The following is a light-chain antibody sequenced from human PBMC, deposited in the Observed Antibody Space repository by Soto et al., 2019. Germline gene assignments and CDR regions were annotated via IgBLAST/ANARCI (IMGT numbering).Light chain of an antibody. V-gene: IGLV2-14*01. CDR1: SSDVGGYNY. CDR3: SSFTGTSALIL. Sequence: QSALTQPPSASGSPGQSVTISCTGTSSDVGGYNYVSWYQQHPGKAPKLMIYEVSKRPSGVSNRFSGSKSGNTASLTISGLRAEDEGDYFCSSFTGTSALILFGGGTKLTVL. CDR2: EVS. J-gene: IGLJ2*01.